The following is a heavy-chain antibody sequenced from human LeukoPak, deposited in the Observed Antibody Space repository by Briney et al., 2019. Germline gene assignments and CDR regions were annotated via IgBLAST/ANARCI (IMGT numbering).Heavy chain of an antibody. J-gene: IGHJ4*02. CDR3: ARERRDGYKTYFDY. V-gene: IGHV4-59*01. CDR2: IYYSGST. D-gene: IGHD5-24*01. Sequence: SETLSLTCTVSGGSISGYYWSWIRQPPGKGLEWIGYIYYSGSTNYNPSLKSRVTISVDTSKNQFSLKLSSVTAADTAVYYCARERRDGYKTYFDYWGQGTLVTVSS. CDR1: GGSISGYY.